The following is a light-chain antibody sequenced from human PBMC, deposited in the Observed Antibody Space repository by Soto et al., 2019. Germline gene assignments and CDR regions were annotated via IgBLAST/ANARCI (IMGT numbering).Light chain of an antibody. CDR2: DAS. Sequence: EIVMTQSPAPPSLSPGERATPSCRASQSVSSYLAWYQQKPGQAPRLLIYDASNRATGIPARFSGSGSGTDFTLTISSLEPEDFAVYYCQQRSNWLTFGGGTKVDIK. J-gene: IGKJ4*01. V-gene: IGKV3-11*01. CDR3: QQRSNWLT. CDR1: QSVSSY.